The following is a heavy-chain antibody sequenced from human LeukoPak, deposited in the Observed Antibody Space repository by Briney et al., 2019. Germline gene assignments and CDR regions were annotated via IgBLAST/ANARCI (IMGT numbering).Heavy chain of an antibody. CDR2: IVVGSGHT. J-gene: IGHJ6*02. D-gene: IGHD6-19*01. CDR3: AADHQFSGWESAYGMDV. CDR1: GFSFTTSA. Sequence: SVKVSCKASGFSFTTSAMQWVRQARGQRLEWIGWIVVGSGHTRYAQKFQERITITRDMSTSTAYMQLSSLRSEDTAVYYCAADHQFSGWESAYGMDVWGQGTTVSVSS. V-gene: IGHV1-58*02.